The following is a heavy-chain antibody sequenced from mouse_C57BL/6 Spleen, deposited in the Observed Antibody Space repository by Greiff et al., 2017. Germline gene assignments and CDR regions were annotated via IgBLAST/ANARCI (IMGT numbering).Heavy chain of an antibody. Sequence: QVQLQQSGAELVRPGSSVKLSCKASGYTFTSYWMHWVKQRPIQGLEWIGNIDPSDSETHYNQKFKDKATLTVDKSSSTAYMQLSSLTSEDSAVYYCARVYYDYDRGFAYWGQGTLVTVSA. CDR1: GYTFTSYW. V-gene: IGHV1-52*01. J-gene: IGHJ3*01. CDR2: IDPSDSET. CDR3: ARVYYDYDRGFAY. D-gene: IGHD2-4*01.